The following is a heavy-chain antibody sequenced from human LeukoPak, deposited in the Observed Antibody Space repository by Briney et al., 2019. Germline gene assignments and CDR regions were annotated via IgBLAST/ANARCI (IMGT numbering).Heavy chain of an antibody. CDR3: ARVGIDGYNPYNWFDP. D-gene: IGHD5-24*01. J-gene: IGHJ5*02. V-gene: IGHV1-46*01. CDR2: INPSGGST. CDR1: GYTFTSYY. Sequence: VSVKVSCKASGYTFTSYYMHWVRQAPCQGLEWMGIINPSGGSTSYAQKFQGRVTMTRDTSTSTVYMELSSLRCEDTAVYYCARVGIDGYNPYNWFDPWGQGTLVTVSS.